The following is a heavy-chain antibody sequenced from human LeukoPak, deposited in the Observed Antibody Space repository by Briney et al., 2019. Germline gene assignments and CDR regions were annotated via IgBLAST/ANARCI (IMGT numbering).Heavy chain of an antibody. D-gene: IGHD3-10*01. CDR1: VGSISSYY. V-gene: IGHV4-59*08. J-gene: IGHJ4*02. Sequence: PSETLSLTCTVSVGSISSYYWSWIRQPPGTRLEWIGYIYYSGSTNYNPSLKSRVTISVDTSKNQFSLKLSSVTAADTAVYYCARHGLLWFNFDYWGQGTLVTVSS. CDR3: ARHGLLWFNFDY. CDR2: IYYSGST.